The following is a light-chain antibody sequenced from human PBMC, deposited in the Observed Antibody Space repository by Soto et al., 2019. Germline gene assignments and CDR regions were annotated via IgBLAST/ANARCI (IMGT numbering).Light chain of an antibody. Sequence: QSVLTQPPSASGPPGQRVTISCSGGSSTIGSNTVDWYQQLPGTAPKLLIYSNDQRPSGVPDRFSGSRSGTSASLAISGLQPDDEGIYYCAVWGNNWHGPGVFGGGTKLTVL. CDR2: SND. CDR1: SSTIGSNT. V-gene: IGLV1-44*01. CDR3: AVWGNNWHGPGV. J-gene: IGLJ3*02.